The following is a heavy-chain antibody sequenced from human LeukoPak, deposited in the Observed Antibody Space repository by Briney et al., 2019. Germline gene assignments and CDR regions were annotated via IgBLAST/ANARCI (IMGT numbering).Heavy chain of an antibody. D-gene: IGHD1-26*01. CDR2: ISAYNGNT. Sequence: ASVKVSCKASGYTFTSYGISCVRQAPGQGLEWMGWISAYNGNTNYAQKLQGRVTMTTDTSTSTAYMELRSLRSGDTAVYCCAVDGPIVGATNFDYWGQGTLVTASS. V-gene: IGHV1-18*01. CDR1: GYTFTSYG. CDR3: AVDGPIVGATNFDY. J-gene: IGHJ4*02.